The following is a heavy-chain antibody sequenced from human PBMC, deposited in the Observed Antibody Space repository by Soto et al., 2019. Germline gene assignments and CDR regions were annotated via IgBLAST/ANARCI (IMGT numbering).Heavy chain of an antibody. CDR2: ISDSSSTT. D-gene: IGHD4-4*01. Sequence: GGSLRLSCAASGFTFSSYAMSWVRQFPGKGLEWVSTISDSSSTTYYADSVKGRFSTSRDNPKSTLYLQMNSLRAEDTAVYYCAKRVYNNYYQYWGQGTLVTVSS. CDR3: AKRVYNNYYQY. CDR1: GFTFSSYA. J-gene: IGHJ4*02. V-gene: IGHV3-23*01.